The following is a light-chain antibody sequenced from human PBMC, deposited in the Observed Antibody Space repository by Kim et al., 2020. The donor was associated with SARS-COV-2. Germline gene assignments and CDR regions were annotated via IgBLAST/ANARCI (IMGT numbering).Light chain of an antibody. J-gene: IGKJ4*01. CDR2: WAS. CDR3: QQYYNTPLT. V-gene: IGKV4-1*01. Sequence: DIVMTQSPDSLAVSLGERATINCKSSQGVLYNSNNKNYLAWYQQKPGQPPKLLIYWASTRESGVPDRFSGSGSGTDFTLTISSLQAEDVAVYYCQQYYNTPLTFGGGTKVGIK. CDR1: QGVLYNSNNKNY.